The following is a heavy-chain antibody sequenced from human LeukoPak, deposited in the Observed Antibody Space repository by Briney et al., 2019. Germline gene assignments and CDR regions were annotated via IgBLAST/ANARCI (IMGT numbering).Heavy chain of an antibody. CDR1: GLTFSNVW. CDR2: INSAGSST. J-gene: IGHJ3*02. V-gene: IGHV3-74*01. D-gene: IGHD2-21*01. CDR3: ASFRDSDN. Sequence: GGSLRLSCAVSGLTFSNVWMHWVRQAPGQGLVWVSRINSAGSSTVYADPVKGRFTISRDNAKNMLYLQMNSLRAEDTAVYYCASFRDSDNWGRGTMVTVSS.